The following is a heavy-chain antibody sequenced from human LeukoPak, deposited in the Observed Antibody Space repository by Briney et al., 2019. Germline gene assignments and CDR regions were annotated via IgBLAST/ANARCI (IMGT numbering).Heavy chain of an antibody. CDR1: GFTFSSYA. CDR2: ISYDGSNK. Sequence: GGSLRLSCAASGFTFSSYAMHWVRQAPGKGLEWVAVISYDGSNKYYADSVKGRFTISRDNSKNTLYLQMNSLRAEDTAVYYCAREGDYYDSSGYFDYWGQGTLVTVSS. CDR3: AREGDYYDSSGYFDY. J-gene: IGHJ4*02. V-gene: IGHV3-30-3*01. D-gene: IGHD3-22*01.